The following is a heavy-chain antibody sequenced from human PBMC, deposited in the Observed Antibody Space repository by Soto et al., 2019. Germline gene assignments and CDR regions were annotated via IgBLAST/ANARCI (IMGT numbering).Heavy chain of an antibody. CDR2: ISSSGSTI. CDR1: GFTFSSYE. V-gene: IGHV3-48*03. J-gene: IGHJ6*02. Sequence: GGSLRLSCAASGFTFSSYEMNWVRQAPGKGLEWVSYISSSGSTIYYADSVKGRFTISRDNAKNSLYLQMNSLRAEDTAVYYCARDFPPKPESYYYYSMDVWGQGTTVTVSS. CDR3: ARDFPPKPESYYYYSMDV.